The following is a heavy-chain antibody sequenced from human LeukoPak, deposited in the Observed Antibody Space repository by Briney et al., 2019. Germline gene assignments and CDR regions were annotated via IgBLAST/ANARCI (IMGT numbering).Heavy chain of an antibody. D-gene: IGHD5-12*01. CDR2: IWYDGSNK. Sequence: GGSLRLSCAASGFTFSSYGMHWVRQAPGKGLEWVAVIWYDGSNKYYADSVKGRFTISRDNSKNTLYLQMNSLRAEDTAVCYCARDSMGYDSTTFDYWGQGTLVTVSS. CDR1: GFTFSSYG. J-gene: IGHJ4*02. V-gene: IGHV3-33*01. CDR3: ARDSMGYDSTTFDY.